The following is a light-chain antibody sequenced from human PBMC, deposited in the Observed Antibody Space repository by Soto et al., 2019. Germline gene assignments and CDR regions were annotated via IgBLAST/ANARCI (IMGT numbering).Light chain of an antibody. CDR3: QQYNNWPPWT. Sequence: EIVMTQSPATLSVSPGERATLSCRASQSVSNKLAWYRQKPGQAPRLLIYGASTRATGIPDRFSGSGSGTEFTLTISSLQSEDFAVYYCQQYNNWPPWTFGQGTKVEIK. V-gene: IGKV3-15*01. J-gene: IGKJ1*01. CDR1: QSVSNK. CDR2: GAS.